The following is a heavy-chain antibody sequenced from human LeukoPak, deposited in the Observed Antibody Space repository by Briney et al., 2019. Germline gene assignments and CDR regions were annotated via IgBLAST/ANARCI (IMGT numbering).Heavy chain of an antibody. V-gene: IGHV3-66*01. CDR1: GFTFSSNY. CDR2: IYSGGST. D-gene: IGHD2-2*01. J-gene: IGHJ6*02. Sequence: GGSLRLSCAASGFTFSSNYMSWVRQAPGKGLEWVSVIYSGGSTYYADSVKGRFTISRDNSKNTLYLQMNSLRAEDTAVYYCARDPLRCSSTSCHTLHSYYGMDVWGQGTTVTVSS. CDR3: ARDPLRCSSTSCHTLHSYYGMDV.